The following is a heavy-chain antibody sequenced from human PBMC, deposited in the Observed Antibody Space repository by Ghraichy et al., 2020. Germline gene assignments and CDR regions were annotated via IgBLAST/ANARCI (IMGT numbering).Heavy chain of an antibody. CDR2: INHSGST. CDR3: ARGGKRSYYYGSGPRGGPTGFDY. J-gene: IGHJ4*02. Sequence: SETLSLTCAVYGGSFSGYYWSWIRQPPGKGLEWIGEINHSGSTNYNPSLKSRVTISVDTSKNQFSLKLSSVTAADTAVYYCARGGKRSYYYGSGPRGGPTGFDYWGQGTLVTVSS. D-gene: IGHD3-10*01. CDR1: GGSFSGYY. V-gene: IGHV4-34*01.